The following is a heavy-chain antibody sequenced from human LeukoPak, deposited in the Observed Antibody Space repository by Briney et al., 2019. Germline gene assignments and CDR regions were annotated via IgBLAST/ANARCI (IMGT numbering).Heavy chain of an antibody. CDR2: ISGGGGST. CDR3: AKFIFPTNDSNGSLDY. J-gene: IGHJ4*02. D-gene: IGHD3-22*01. Sequence: GGSLRLSCAASGFTFSIYAMSWVRQAPGKGLEWVSAISGGGGSTYYADSVKGRFSISRDNSKSTLYLQMNILRADDTAVYYCAKFIFPTNDSNGSLDYWGQGTLVTVSS. V-gene: IGHV3-23*01. CDR1: GFTFSIYA.